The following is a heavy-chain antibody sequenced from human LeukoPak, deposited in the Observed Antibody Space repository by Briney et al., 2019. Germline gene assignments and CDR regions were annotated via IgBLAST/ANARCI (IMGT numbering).Heavy chain of an antibody. V-gene: IGHV3-30*18. CDR3: AKASIVVVTAIVY. J-gene: IGHJ4*02. CDR1: GFTFSSYG. Sequence: QPGGSLRLSCAASGFTFSSYGMHWVRQAPGKGLEWVVVISYDGSNKYYADSVKGRFTISRDNSKNTLYLQMNSLRAEDTAVYYCAKASIVVVTAIVYWGQGTLVTVSS. CDR2: ISYDGSNK. D-gene: IGHD2-21*02.